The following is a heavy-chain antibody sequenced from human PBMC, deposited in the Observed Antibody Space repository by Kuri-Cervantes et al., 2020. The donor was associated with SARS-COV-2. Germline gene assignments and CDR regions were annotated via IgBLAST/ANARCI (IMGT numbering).Heavy chain of an antibody. J-gene: IGHJ4*02. CDR3: ARDSMTTRDFDY. CDR1: GFTFSSYW. D-gene: IGHD4-11*01. Sequence: LSLTCVASGFTFSSYWMHWVRQAPGKGLVWVSRLTNDGSDAIFADSVKGRFTISSDNAKNMLYLYMNSLRADDTAVYYCARDSMTTRDFDYWGQGTLVTVSS. V-gene: IGHV3-74*01. CDR2: LTNDGSDA.